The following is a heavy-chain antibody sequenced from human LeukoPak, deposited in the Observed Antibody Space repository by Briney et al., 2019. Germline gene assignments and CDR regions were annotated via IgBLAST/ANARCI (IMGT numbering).Heavy chain of an antibody. D-gene: IGHD3-9*01. Sequence: GTSLRLSCAASGFTFGSYGMHWVRQAPGEEPEWVAVIWYDGSNQDYGDSVKGRFTISRDNAKNSLYLQMNSLRAEDTAVYYCARNAVSYYDILTGYNWFDPWGQGTLVSVSS. CDR2: IWYDGSNQ. CDR1: GFTFGSYG. V-gene: IGHV3-33*01. J-gene: IGHJ5*02. CDR3: ARNAVSYYDILTGYNWFDP.